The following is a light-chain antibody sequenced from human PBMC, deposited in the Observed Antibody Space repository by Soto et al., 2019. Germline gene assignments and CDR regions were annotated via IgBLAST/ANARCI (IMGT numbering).Light chain of an antibody. CDR2: DVS. J-gene: IGLJ1*01. V-gene: IGLV2-14*03. CDR3: SSYTTSNTRQIV. Sequence: QSALTQPASVSVSPGQSITISCTGTSSDVGGYNYVSWYQHHPGKAPKLLIYDVSNRPSGVSNRFSGSKSDNTASLTISGLQPEDEADYYCSSYTTSNTRQIVFGTGTKVTVL. CDR1: SSDVGGYNY.